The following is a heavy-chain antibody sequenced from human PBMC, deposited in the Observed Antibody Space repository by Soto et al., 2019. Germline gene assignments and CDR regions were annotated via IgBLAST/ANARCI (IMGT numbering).Heavy chain of an antibody. CDR1: GDSISRGAYF. J-gene: IGHJ5*02. V-gene: IGHV4-31*03. Sequence: QVQLQESGPGLVKPSQTLSLTCTVSGDSISRGAYFWSWIRQHPVKGLEWIGYIYYSGTTYYNPSLKSRVTISVDTSTNHFSLRLSSVTAADTAVYYCARTSRGGAGKFDPWGQGTLVTVSS. CDR3: ARTSRGGAGKFDP. D-gene: IGHD3-10*01. CDR2: IYYSGTT.